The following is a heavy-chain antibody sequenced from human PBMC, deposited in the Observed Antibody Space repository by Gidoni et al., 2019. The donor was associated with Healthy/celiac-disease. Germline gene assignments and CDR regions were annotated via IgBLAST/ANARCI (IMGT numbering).Heavy chain of an antibody. CDR3: ARALVAATPHFDY. J-gene: IGHJ4*02. CDR2: ITAGNGNT. D-gene: IGHD2-15*01. CDR1: GYTFTTYA. Sequence: QVQLVHSGAEVKKPGASVKVSCKASGYTFTTYAMHWVRQAPGQRLEWMGWITAGNGNTKYSQKFQGRVTVTRDTSASTAYMDLSSLRSEDTAVYYCARALVAATPHFDYWGQGTLVTVSS. V-gene: IGHV1-3*01.